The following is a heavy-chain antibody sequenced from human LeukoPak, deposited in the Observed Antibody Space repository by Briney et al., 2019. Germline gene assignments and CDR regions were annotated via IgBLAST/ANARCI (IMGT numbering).Heavy chain of an antibody. CDR2: INPNNEGT. V-gene: IGHV1-2*02. J-gene: IGHJ4*02. CDR3: ARRVATPGAKFFDY. Sequence: GASVKVSCKASGYTFTVYFIHWLRQAPGQGLEWMGWINPNNEGTSYAQKFQGGVTMTRDTSISTVYMELTSLTSDDTAVYYCARRVATPGAKFFDYWGQGTLVTVSS. CDR1: GYTFTVYF. D-gene: IGHD6-13*01.